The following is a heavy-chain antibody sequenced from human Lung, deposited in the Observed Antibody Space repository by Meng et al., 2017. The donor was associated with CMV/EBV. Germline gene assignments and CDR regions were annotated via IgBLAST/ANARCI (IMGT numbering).Heavy chain of an antibody. V-gene: IGHV1-58*01. CDR3: ARDGYFDWLVPRLAAGRLEAQKDAYYYGMDV. CDR2: IVVGSGNT. Sequence: SVXVSXKASGFTFTSSAVQWVRQARGQRLEWIGWIVVGSGNTNYAQKFQERVTITRDMSTSTAYMELRSLRSDDTAVYYCARDGYFDWLVPRLAAGRLEAQKDAYYYGMDVWGQGTTVTVSS. CDR1: GFTFTSSA. D-gene: IGHD3-9*01. J-gene: IGHJ6*02.